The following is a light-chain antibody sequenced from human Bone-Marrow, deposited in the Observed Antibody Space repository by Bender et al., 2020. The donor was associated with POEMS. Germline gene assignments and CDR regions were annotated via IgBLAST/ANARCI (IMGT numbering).Light chain of an antibody. V-gene: IGLV2-14*03. CDR2: HDD. CDR1: SDDV. Sequence: QSVLTQPASVSGSPGQSITISCTGTSDDVSWYQQHPDKAPKIMIHHDDDRPSGVSNRFSGSKSGNTASLTISGLRAEDEGDYHCSSYTTNNTLWVFGGGTKLTVL. J-gene: IGLJ3*02. CDR3: SSYTTNNTLWV.